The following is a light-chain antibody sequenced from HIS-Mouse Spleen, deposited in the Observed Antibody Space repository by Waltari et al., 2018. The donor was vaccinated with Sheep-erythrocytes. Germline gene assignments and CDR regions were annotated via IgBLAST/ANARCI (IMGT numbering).Light chain of an antibody. CDR3: CSYAGSYNHV. CDR1: SCAVGGYNY. Sequence: QSALTQPRPVSGSPGQSVPIPCSVTSCAVGGYNYVSWYQQHPGKAPNLMIYDVSKRPSGVPDRFSGSKSGNTASLTISGLQAEDEADYYCCSYAGSYNHVFATGTKVTVL. V-gene: IGLV2-11*01. CDR2: DVS. J-gene: IGLJ1*01.